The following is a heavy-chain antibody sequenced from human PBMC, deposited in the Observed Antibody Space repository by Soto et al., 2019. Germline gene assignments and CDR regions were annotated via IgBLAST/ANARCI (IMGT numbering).Heavy chain of an antibody. J-gene: IGHJ4*02. CDR3: ARVAPYYYGSGSYYFDY. CDR1: GFTFSSYQ. CDR2: IKQDGSEK. Sequence: ESGGGLVQPGGSLRLSCAASGFTFSSYQMNWVRQAPGKGLEWVANIKQDGSEKYYVDSVKGRFTISRDNAKNSLYLQMNSLGAEDTSVYYCARVAPYYYGSGSYYFDYWGQGTLVTVSS. D-gene: IGHD3-10*01. V-gene: IGHV3-7*01.